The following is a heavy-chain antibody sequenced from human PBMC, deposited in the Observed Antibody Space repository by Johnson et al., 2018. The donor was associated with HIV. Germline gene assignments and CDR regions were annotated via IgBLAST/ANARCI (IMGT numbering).Heavy chain of an antibody. CDR3: AREWLYGFDI. CDR1: GFIFSDHY. J-gene: IGHJ3*02. Sequence: VQLLESGGGLVQPGGSLRLSCVASGFIFSDHYMDWVRQAPGKGLEWVSVIYSGGSTYYADSVKGRFTISRDNSKNTLYLQMDSLRIEDTAVYYCAREWLYGFDIWGQGTMVTISS. V-gene: IGHV3-66*01. D-gene: IGHD5-24*01. CDR2: IYSGGST.